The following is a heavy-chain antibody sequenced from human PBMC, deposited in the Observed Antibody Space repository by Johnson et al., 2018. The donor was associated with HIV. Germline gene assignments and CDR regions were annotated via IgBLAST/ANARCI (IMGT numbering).Heavy chain of an antibody. CDR3: ARDGVYSSPWDAFDI. D-gene: IGHD6-13*01. J-gene: IGHJ3*02. CDR2: IKEDGSEE. Sequence: VQLVESGGGLVKPGGSQRLSCAASGFTFSKYYMNWIRQAPGKGLEWVANIKEDGSEEYYVDSVEGRLTVSRDNAKNSLFLQIDNLRAEDTAVYYCARDGVYSSPWDAFDIWGQGTMVIVSS. CDR1: GFTFSKYY. V-gene: IGHV3-7*03.